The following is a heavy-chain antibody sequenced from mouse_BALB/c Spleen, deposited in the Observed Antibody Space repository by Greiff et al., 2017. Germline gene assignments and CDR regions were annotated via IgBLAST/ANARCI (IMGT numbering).Heavy chain of an antibody. Sequence: VQLQQSGAELAKPGASVKMSCKASGYTFTSYWMHWVKQRPGQGLEWIGYINPSTGYTEYNQKFKDKATLTADKSSSTAYMQLSSLTSEDSAVYYCARNYGSSYDYFDYWGQGTTLTVSS. CDR3: ARNYGSSYDYFDY. D-gene: IGHD1-1*01. J-gene: IGHJ2*01. CDR2: INPSTGYT. V-gene: IGHV1-7*01. CDR1: GYTFTSYW.